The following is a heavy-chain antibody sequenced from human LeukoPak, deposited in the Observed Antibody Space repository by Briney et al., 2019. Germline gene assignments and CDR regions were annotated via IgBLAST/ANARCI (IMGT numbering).Heavy chain of an antibody. CDR3: ARVEPTKSDDC. CDR2: IKQDGSEK. V-gene: IGHV3-7*01. D-gene: IGHD1-14*01. J-gene: IGHJ4*02. CDR1: GFTFSSYW. Sequence: GGSLRLSCEASGFTFSSYWMSWVRQAPGKGLEWVANIKQDGSEKNYVDSVRGRLTISRDNAENSLYLQMNSLRDDDTAVYYCARVEPTKSDDCWGQGTLVTVSS.